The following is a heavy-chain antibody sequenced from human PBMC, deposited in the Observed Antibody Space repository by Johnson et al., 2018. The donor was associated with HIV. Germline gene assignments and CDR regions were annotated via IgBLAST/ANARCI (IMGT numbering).Heavy chain of an antibody. J-gene: IGHJ3*02. CDR1: GFTFSNYP. Sequence: QVQLVESGGGVVQPGRSLRLSCAASGFTFSNYPMHWVRQAPGKGLEWVGVISYDGNNTYNADSVKGRFTISRDDSKNTLYLQINSLKTDDTGVYYCSREVYQMTAFDIWGQGTVVTVSS. D-gene: IGHD2-2*01. CDR2: ISYDGNNT. CDR3: SREVYQMTAFDI. V-gene: IGHV3-30-3*01.